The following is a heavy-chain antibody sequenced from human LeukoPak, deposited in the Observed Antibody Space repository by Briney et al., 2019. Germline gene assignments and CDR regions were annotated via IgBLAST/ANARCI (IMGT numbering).Heavy chain of an antibody. CDR2: ISAVNGDA. CDR3: ARDYKSSCSGATCLYFDY. Sequence: GASVKVSCKTSDYNFVNYGVSWVRQAPGQGLEWMGWISAVNGDANSAHKFRGRLSMTMDTSTSTAHMELRSLRSDDTALYFCARDYKSSCSGATCLYFDYWGQGTLVTVSS. J-gene: IGHJ4*02. D-gene: IGHD2-15*01. CDR1: DYNFVNYG. V-gene: IGHV1-18*01.